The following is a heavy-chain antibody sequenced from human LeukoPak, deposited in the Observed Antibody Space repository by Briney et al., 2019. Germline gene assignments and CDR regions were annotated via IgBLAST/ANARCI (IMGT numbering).Heavy chain of an antibody. CDR2: VYYSGNT. CDR1: GGSISSGDYY. Sequence: SETLSLTCTVSGGSISSGDYYWSWIRQPPGKGLEWIGYVYYSGNTYYNPSLKSRVTISVDTSKNQFSLKLSSVTAADTAVYYCAGNDYTKNWFDPWGHGALVTVSS. V-gene: IGHV4-30-4*01. CDR3: AGNDYTKNWFDP. D-gene: IGHD4-11*01. J-gene: IGHJ5*02.